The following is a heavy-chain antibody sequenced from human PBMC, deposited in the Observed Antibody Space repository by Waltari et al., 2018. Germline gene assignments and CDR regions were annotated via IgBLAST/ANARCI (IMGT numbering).Heavy chain of an antibody. CDR2: IPGGGVST. CDR3: VPMGVIFDS. D-gene: IGHD3-10*01. V-gene: IGHV3-23*01. CDR1: VLTFSSSA. Sequence: EVQLLQSGGGVVEPGVPRIDYCAASVLTFSSSAMHCVREAPGRGREWVSSIPGGGVSTFYIDSVKGRFAISRDNSQDTLYLQMNSLRAEGTAVYYCVPMGVIFDSWGQGTLVTVSS. J-gene: IGHJ4*02.